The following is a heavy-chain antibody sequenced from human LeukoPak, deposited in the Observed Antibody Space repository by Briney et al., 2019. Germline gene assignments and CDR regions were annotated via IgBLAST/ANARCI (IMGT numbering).Heavy chain of an antibody. Sequence: PGGSLRLSCAASGFTFSSFPMTWVRLAPGKGLEWVSAISGSGGSTYYADSVKGRFTISRDNSKNTLYLQMNSLRAEDTAVYYCAKDSEGYGSYTFGGQGTLVTVSS. CDR2: ISGSGGST. CDR1: GFTFSSFP. J-gene: IGHJ4*02. CDR3: AKDSEGYGSYTF. V-gene: IGHV3-23*01. D-gene: IGHD1-26*01.